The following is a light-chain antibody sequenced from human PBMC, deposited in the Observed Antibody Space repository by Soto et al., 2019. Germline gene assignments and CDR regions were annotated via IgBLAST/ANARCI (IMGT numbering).Light chain of an antibody. CDR3: QQRSKRPLT. CDR1: QSVTSN. V-gene: IGKV3-11*01. CDR2: GVS. Sequence: EIVLTQSSATLSLSPGERATLSCRASQSVTSNALAWYQQKPGQAPRLLIYGVSSRATGIPDRFSGSGSGTDLTLTISSLEPEDFAVYSCQQRSKRPLTFGGGTKVEIK. J-gene: IGKJ4*01.